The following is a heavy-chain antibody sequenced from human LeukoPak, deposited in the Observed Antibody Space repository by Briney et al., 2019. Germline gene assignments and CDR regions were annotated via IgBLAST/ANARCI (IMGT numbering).Heavy chain of an antibody. D-gene: IGHD3-10*01. Sequence: GGSLRLSCAASGFTFSSYGMHWVRQAPGKGLEWVASIRFDGSNHYYADSVKGRFTISRDNTKNTLFLQMNSLRAEDTGLYYCAKEWYVGSPPDYWGQGTQVTVSS. CDR1: GFTFSSYG. J-gene: IGHJ4*02. V-gene: IGHV3-30*02. CDR2: IRFDGSNH. CDR3: AKEWYVGSPPDY.